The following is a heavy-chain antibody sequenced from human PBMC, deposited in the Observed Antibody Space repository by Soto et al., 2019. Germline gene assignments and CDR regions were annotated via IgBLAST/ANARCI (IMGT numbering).Heavy chain of an antibody. D-gene: IGHD5-18*01. CDR3: ARHLGGYSYGYSDY. CDR2: IYYSGST. Sequence: PSETLSLTCNVSGGSIDRSNHYWGWIRQPPGKGLEWIGSIYYSGSTYYNPSLKSRVTISVDTSKNQFSLKLSSVTAADTAVYYCARHLGGYSYGYSDYWGQGTLVTVSS. CDR1: GGSIDRSNHY. J-gene: IGHJ4*02. V-gene: IGHV4-39*01.